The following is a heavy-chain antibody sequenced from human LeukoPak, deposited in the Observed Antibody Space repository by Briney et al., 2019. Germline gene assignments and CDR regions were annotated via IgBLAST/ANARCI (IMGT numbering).Heavy chain of an antibody. CDR2: ISGYNGNT. V-gene: IGHV1-18*01. CDR1: GYTFISYG. D-gene: IGHD2-15*01. CDR3: AREFCSGGGCYYYGMDV. J-gene: IGHJ6*02. Sequence: ASVKVSCKASGYTFISYGISWVRHAPGQGLEWMGWISGYNGNTIYAQKFQGRVTMTTDTSTSTAYLELRRLRSDDTAIYYCAREFCSGGGCYYYGMDVWGQGTTVTVS.